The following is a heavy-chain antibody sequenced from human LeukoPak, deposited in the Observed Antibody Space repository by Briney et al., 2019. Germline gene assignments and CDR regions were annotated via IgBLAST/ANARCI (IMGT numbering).Heavy chain of an antibody. V-gene: IGHV4-4*07. CDR2: IYTSGST. J-gene: IGHJ6*03. Sequence: SETLSLTCTVSGGSISRYYWSWLRQPAGKGLEWIGRIYTSGSTNYNPSLKSRVTMSVDTSKNQFSLKLSSVTAADTAVYYCARSICSSTSCYYYYYYYMDVWGKGTTVTVSS. CDR3: ARSICSSTSCYYYYYYYMDV. CDR1: GGSISRYY. D-gene: IGHD2-2*01.